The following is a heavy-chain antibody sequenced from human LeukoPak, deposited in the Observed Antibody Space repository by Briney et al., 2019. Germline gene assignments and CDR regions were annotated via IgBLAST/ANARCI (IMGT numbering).Heavy chain of an antibody. D-gene: IGHD2-15*01. CDR3: AKDVVEAATAYFQH. J-gene: IGHJ1*01. V-gene: IGHV3-30*02. CDR1: GFTFSSYG. Sequence: QSGGSLRLSCAASGFTFSSYGMHWVRQAPGKGLEWVAFIRYDGSNKYYADSVKGRFTISRDNSKNTLYLRMNSLRAEDTAVYYCAKDVVEAATAYFQHWGQGTLVTVSS. CDR2: IRYDGSNK.